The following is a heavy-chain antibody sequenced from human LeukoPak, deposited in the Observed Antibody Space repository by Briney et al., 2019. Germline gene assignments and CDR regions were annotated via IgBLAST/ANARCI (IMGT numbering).Heavy chain of an antibody. CDR1: GGSISSSSYY. CDR2: IYYSGST. CDR3: ARAITAAGWGYFDY. Sequence: SETLSLTCTVSGGSISSSSYYWGWIRQPPGKGLEWIGNIYYSGSTYYNPSLKSRVTISVDTSKNQFSLKLISATAADTAVYYCARAITAAGWGYFDYWGQGTLVTVSS. D-gene: IGHD6-13*01. J-gene: IGHJ4*02. V-gene: IGHV4-39*07.